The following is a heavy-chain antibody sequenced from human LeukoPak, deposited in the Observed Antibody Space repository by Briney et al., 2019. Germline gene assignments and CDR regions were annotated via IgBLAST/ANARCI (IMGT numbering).Heavy chain of an antibody. Sequence: SVKVSCKASGYTFTGYYMHWVRQAPGQGLEWMGGIIPIFGTANYAQKFQGRVTITTDESTSTAYMELSSLRSEDTAVYYCARDALGYCSSTSCYNLDYWGQGTLVTVSS. D-gene: IGHD2-2*02. J-gene: IGHJ4*02. CDR1: GYTFTGYY. CDR3: ARDALGYCSSTSCYNLDY. V-gene: IGHV1-69*05. CDR2: IIPIFGTA.